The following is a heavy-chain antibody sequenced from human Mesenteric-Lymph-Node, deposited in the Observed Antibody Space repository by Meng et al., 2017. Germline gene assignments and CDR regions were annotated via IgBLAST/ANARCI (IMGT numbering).Heavy chain of an antibody. CDR3: ASNSCI. Sequence: VQGGESGGGVDHHGGPLRVSCAAPGPSFNSDWMYWARQAPGQGLGWLSRINSDGSSTNYADSVKGRFTISRDNAKNTLYLQMSSLRAEDTAVYYCASNSCIWGQGTLVTVSS. D-gene: IGHD2/OR15-2a*01. J-gene: IGHJ4*02. V-gene: IGHV3-74*02. CDR2: INSDGSST. CDR1: GPSFNSDW.